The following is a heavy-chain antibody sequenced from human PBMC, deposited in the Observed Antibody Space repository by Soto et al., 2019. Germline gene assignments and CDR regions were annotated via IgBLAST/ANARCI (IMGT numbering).Heavy chain of an antibody. V-gene: IGHV1-46*01. CDR3: ARADGSIMITYKPLDALDI. D-gene: IGHD3-16*01. CDR2: INPSCGST. CDR1: GYTFTSYY. Sequence: ASVKVSCKASGYTFTSYYMHWVRQAPGQGLEWMGIINPSCGSTSYAQKFQGRVTMTRDTSTSTAYMELSSLRSEDTAVYYCARADGSIMITYKPLDALDIWGQAPMFTVSS. J-gene: IGHJ3*02.